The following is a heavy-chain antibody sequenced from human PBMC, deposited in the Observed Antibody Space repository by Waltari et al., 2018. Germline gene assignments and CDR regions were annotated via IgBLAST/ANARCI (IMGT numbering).Heavy chain of an antibody. CDR3: ARSEWELGQYDY. D-gene: IGHD1-26*01. J-gene: IGHJ4*02. V-gene: IGHV1-69*12. CDR2: FSRILGTA. CDR1: GGTFSSYA. Sequence: QVQLVQSGAEVKKPGSSVKVSCKASGGTFSSYAISWVRQAPGQGPEWMGGFSRILGTANYAQKFQGRVTITADECTSTAYMERSSLRSEDTAVYYCARSEWELGQYDYWGQGTLVTVSS.